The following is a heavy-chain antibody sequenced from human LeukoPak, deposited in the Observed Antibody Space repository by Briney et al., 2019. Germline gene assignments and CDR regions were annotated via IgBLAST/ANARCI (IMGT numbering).Heavy chain of an antibody. CDR3: ASTRSSWYYGYMDV. Sequence: GGSLRLSCAASGFTFSDYYMSWIRQAPGKGLEWVSYISSSGSTIYYADSVKGRFTISRDNAKNSLYLQMNSLRAEDTAVYYCASTRSSWYYGYMDVWGKGTTVTVSS. D-gene: IGHD6-13*01. J-gene: IGHJ6*03. V-gene: IGHV3-11*01. CDR2: ISSSGSTI. CDR1: GFTFSDYY.